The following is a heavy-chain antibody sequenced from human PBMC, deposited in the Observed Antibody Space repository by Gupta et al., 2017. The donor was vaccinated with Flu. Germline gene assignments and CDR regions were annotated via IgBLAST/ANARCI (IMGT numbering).Heavy chain of an antibody. J-gene: IGHJ3*01. D-gene: IGHD3-16*02. V-gene: IGHV1-69*01. Sequence: QVQLVQSGAEVKKPGSSVKVSCKASGVTFSGNSITWVRQAPGQGLELMGGISTIFCTVNYEQKFQGRGTITAEASTTTVYMELNSLGSDDTAVYSCARAQGSYLPAADAFDVWGQGTMVTVSS. CDR2: ISTIFCTV. CDR1: GVTFSGNS. CDR3: ARAQGSYLPAADAFDV.